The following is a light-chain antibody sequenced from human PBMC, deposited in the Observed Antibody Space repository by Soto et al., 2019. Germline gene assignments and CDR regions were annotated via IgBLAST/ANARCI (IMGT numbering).Light chain of an antibody. J-gene: IGKJ1*01. CDR2: DAS. V-gene: IGKV3-11*01. CDR1: QSVSSY. Sequence: EIVLTQSPATLSLSPGERATLSCRASQSVSSYLAWYQHKPGQPPRLLIYDASNRATGIPARFSGSGSGTDFPLTISSLEPEDFAVYYCQQRSNWPPTWTFGQGTKVEIK. CDR3: QQRSNWPPTWT.